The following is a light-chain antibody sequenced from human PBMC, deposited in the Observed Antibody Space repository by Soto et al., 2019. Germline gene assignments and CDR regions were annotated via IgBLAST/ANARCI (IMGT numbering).Light chain of an antibody. CDR1: SSDVGGYNY. Sequence: QSALTQPPSASGSPGQSVTISCTGTSSDVGGYNYVSWYQQHPGKAPKLMIYEVNKRPSGVPDRFSGSKSGNTASLTVSGLQAEDEADYYCSSYAGGNTPYVFGTGTKLTVL. J-gene: IGLJ1*01. V-gene: IGLV2-8*01. CDR3: SSYAGGNTPYV. CDR2: EVN.